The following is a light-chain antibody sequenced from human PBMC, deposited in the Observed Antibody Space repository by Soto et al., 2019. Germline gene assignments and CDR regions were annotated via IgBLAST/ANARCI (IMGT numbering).Light chain of an antibody. Sequence: EIVMTQSPATLSVSPGERATLSCRASQSVSSNLAWYRQKPGQAPRLLIYGASARATGIPARFSGSGSGTEFTLTISSLQSEDFAVYYCQQYNNWPPLTVGGGTKVEIK. CDR3: QQYNNWPPLT. V-gene: IGKV3-15*01. CDR2: GAS. CDR1: QSVSSN. J-gene: IGKJ4*01.